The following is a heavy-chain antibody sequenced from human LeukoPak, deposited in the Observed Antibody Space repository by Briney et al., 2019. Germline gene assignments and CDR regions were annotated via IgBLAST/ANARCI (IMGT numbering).Heavy chain of an antibody. V-gene: IGHV3-30*02. J-gene: IGHJ6*02. CDR3: ATDLVGSYGHRPGYFHMDL. Sequence: GGSLRLSCAASGFTFSSYGMHWVRPAPGKGLEWVAFIRYDGSNKYYADSVKGRFTISRDNSKNTLYLQMNSLRAEDTAVYFCATDLVGSYGHRPGYFHMDLWGQGTTVTVSS. CDR2: IRYDGSNK. CDR1: GFTFSSYG. D-gene: IGHD5-18*01.